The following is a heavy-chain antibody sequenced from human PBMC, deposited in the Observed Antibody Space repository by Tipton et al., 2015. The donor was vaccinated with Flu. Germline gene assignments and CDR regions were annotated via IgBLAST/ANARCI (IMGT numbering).Heavy chain of an antibody. D-gene: IGHD5-12*01. J-gene: IGHJ4*02. CDR1: GGSLSGYY. CDR2: IYTGGSS. CDR3: ARDGYSGYDFGYYFDS. Sequence: TLSLTCTVSGGSLSGYYWSWIRQPAGKGLEWIGRIYTGGSSYYNPSLKSRVTMSVDTSKNQFSLKLDSMTAADTAVYCCARDGYSGYDFGYYFDSWGQGTLVTVST. V-gene: IGHV4-4*07.